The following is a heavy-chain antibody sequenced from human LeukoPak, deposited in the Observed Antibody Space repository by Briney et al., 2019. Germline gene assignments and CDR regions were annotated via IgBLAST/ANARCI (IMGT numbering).Heavy chain of an antibody. CDR3: ASGPVHNWFDP. Sequence: SETLSLTCTVSGGSVSSDEYDWSWIRQTPGKGLEWIGYIYYSGSTYYNPSLKSRLTISVDTSKNQFSLKLRSVTAADTAVYYCASGPVHNWFDPWGQGTLVTVSS. V-gene: IGHV4-30-4*01. CDR1: GGSVSSDEYD. J-gene: IGHJ5*02. CDR2: IYYSGST.